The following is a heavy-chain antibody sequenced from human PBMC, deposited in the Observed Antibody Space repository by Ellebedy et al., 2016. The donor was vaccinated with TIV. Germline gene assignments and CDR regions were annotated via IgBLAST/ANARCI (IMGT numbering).Heavy chain of an antibody. J-gene: IGHJ2*01. D-gene: IGHD2-15*01. CDR3: ARVWGIVVVELEDSYFDL. CDR1: GGSISSGSYY. V-gene: IGHV4-61*05. Sequence: SETLSLTCTVSGGSISSGSYYWGWIRQPPGKGLEWIAYFYHSGNTNYSPSLKSRVTISVDTSKNQFSLRLTSVTAADTAVYYCARVWGIVVVELEDSYFDLWGRGTLVTISS. CDR2: FYHSGNT.